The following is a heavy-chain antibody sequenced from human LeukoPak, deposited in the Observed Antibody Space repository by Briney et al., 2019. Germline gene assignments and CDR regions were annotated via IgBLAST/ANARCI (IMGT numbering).Heavy chain of an antibody. CDR1: GFTFRSYA. D-gene: IGHD3-10*01. V-gene: IGHV3-30*04. Sequence: GGSLRLSCAASGFTFRSYAMHWVRQAPGKGLEWVAVISYDGSNKYYANSVKGRFTISRDNSKNTLYLQMNSLRAEDTAMYYCARGINPDLWFGEFSDYWGQGTLVTVSS. CDR2: ISYDGSNK. J-gene: IGHJ4*02. CDR3: ARGINPDLWFGEFSDY.